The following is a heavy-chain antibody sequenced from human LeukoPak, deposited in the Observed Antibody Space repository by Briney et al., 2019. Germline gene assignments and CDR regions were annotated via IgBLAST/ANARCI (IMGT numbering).Heavy chain of an antibody. V-gene: IGHV4-59*01. D-gene: IGHD4-23*01. CDR3: ARGYGGYHGDYFDY. J-gene: IGHJ4*02. CDR2: IYYSGST. CDR1: GGSINGYY. Sequence: PSETLSLTCTVSGGSINGYYWNWIRQPPGKGLEWIGYIYYSGSTNYNPSLKSRVTISVDTSKNQFSLKLSSVTAADTAVYYCARGYGGYHGDYFDYWGQGTLVTVSS.